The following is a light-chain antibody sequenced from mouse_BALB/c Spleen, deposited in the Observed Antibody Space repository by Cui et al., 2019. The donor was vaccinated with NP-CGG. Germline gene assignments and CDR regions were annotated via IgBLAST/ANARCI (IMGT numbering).Light chain of an antibody. Sequence: AVVTHECVLTTSPGETVTLTCRSSTGAVTTSNYANWVQEKPDHLFTGLIGGTNNRPPGVPARFSGSLIGDKAALTITGAQTEDEAIYFCALWYSNHWVFGGGTKLTVL. CDR2: GTN. V-gene: IGLV1*01. J-gene: IGLJ1*01. CDR1: TGAVTTSNY. CDR3: ALWYSNHWV.